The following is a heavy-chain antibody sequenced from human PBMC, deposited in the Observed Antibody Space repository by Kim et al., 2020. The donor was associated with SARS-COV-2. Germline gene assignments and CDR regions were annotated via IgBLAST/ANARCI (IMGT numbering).Heavy chain of an antibody. CDR3: ARVGGYYDSSGYGVGFDY. J-gene: IGHJ4*02. V-gene: IGHV4-59*01. D-gene: IGHD3-22*01. Sequence: KSRVTISVDTSQNPFSLKLSSVTAADTAVYYCARVGGYYDSSGYGVGFDYWGQGTLVTVSS.